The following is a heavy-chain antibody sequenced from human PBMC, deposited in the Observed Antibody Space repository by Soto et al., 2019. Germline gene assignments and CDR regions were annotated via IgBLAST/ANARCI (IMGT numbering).Heavy chain of an antibody. CDR2: IIPILGIA. CDR1: GGTFSSYT. V-gene: IGHV1-69*02. Sequence: QVQLVQSGAEVKKPRSSVKVSCKASGGTFSSYTISWVRQAPGQGLEWMGRIIPILGIANYAQKFQGRVTITADKSTSTAYMELSSLRSEDTAVYYCAAGGGDYVSYFDYWGQGTLVTVSS. D-gene: IGHD4-17*01. J-gene: IGHJ4*02. CDR3: AAGGGDYVSYFDY.